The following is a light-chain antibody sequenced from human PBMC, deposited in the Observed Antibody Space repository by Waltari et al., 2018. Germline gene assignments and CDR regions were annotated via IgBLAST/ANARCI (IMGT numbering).Light chain of an antibody. Sequence: QSALTQPASVSGSPGQSITISCTGTSSDIGRYNLVSWYQQYPGKAPKVMIYENNKRPSGVSNRFSGSKSGNTASLTISGLQTEDEADYYCCSYAGSSTVVFGGGTKLTVL. V-gene: IGLV2-23*01. CDR2: ENN. J-gene: IGLJ2*01. CDR3: CSYAGSSTVV. CDR1: SSDIGRYNL.